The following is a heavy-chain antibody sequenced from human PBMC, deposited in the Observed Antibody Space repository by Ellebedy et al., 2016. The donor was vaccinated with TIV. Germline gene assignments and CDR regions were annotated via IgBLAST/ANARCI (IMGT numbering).Heavy chain of an antibody. CDR1: GGSISSGGYY. D-gene: IGHD6-6*01. V-gene: IGHV4-31*03. Sequence: SETLSLXXTVSGGSISSGGYYWSWVRQHPEKGLEWIGYIYYSGSTYYNPSLKSRVTISIDTSENQFSLKLSSVTAADTAVYYCARDCAAPYVRAFDIWGQGTMVTVSS. CDR3: ARDCAAPYVRAFDI. J-gene: IGHJ3*02. CDR2: IYYSGST.